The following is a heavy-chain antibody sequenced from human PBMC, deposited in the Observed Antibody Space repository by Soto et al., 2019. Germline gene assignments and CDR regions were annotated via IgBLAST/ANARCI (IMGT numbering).Heavy chain of an antibody. CDR2: ISYDGSNK. V-gene: IGHV3-30-3*01. CDR1: GFTFSSYA. D-gene: IGHD3-16*01. J-gene: IGHJ4*02. Sequence: GGSLRLSCAASGFTFSSYAMHWVRQAPGKGLEWVAVISYDGSNKYYADSVKGRFTISRDNSKNTLYLQMNSLRAEDTTVYYYGREFGRFLGYWGQEPLVTVPS. CDR3: GREFGRFLGY.